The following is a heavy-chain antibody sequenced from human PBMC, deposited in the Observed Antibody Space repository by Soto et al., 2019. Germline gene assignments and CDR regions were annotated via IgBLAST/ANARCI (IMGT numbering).Heavy chain of an antibody. V-gene: IGHV2-5*02. CDR1: GFSLSTSGVG. D-gene: IGHD1-1*01. CDR2: IYGDDDK. CDR3: AHLDECEPYFDY. J-gene: IGHJ4*02. Sequence: QITLKESGPTLVKPTQTLTLTCTFSGFSLSTSGVGVGWIRQPPGKALEWLALIYGDDDKRSSPSLKSRLTITKDTSKNQVVLTMTTMDPVDTATYYCAHLDECEPYFDYWGQVTLVTVSS.